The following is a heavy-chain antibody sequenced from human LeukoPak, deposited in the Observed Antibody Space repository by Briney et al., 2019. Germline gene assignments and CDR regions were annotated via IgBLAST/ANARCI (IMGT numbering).Heavy chain of an antibody. CDR3: ARENYSSGWYGIIDY. Sequence: SETLSLTCTVSGGSISNYYWSWIRQPPGKGLEWIGYIYYSGNTNYNPSLKSRVTISVDTSKNQFSPKLSSVTAADTAVYYCARENYSSGWYGIIDYWGQGTLVTVSS. CDR2: IYYSGNT. V-gene: IGHV4-59*01. CDR1: GGSISNYY. J-gene: IGHJ4*02. D-gene: IGHD6-19*01.